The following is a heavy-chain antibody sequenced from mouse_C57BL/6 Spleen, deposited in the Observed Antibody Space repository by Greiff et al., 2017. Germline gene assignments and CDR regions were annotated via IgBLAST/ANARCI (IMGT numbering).Heavy chain of an antibody. V-gene: IGHV1-18*01. CDR1: GYTFTDYN. CDR2: INPNNGGT. D-gene: IGHD1-1*01. J-gene: IGHJ4*01. CDR3: ARSGGSSSYAMDY. Sequence: VHVKQSGPELVKPGASVKIPCKASGYTFTDYNMDWVKQSHGKSLAWIGDINPNNGGTIYNQKFKGKATLTVDKSSSTAYMELRSLTSEDTAVYYCARSGGSSSYAMDYWGQGTSVTVSS.